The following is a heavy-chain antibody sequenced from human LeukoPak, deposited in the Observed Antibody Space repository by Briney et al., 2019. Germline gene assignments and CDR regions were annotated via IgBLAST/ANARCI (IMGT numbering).Heavy chain of an antibody. D-gene: IGHD3-3*01. Sequence: GGSLRLSCAASGFTFSSYAMHWVRQAPGKGLEWVAVISYDGSNKYYADSVKGRFTISRDNSKNTLYLQMNSLRAEDTAVYYCARDVFRFLEWLLSGDYWGQGTLVTVSS. V-gene: IGHV3-30-3*01. CDR1: GFTFSSYA. CDR3: ARDVFRFLEWLLSGDY. J-gene: IGHJ4*02. CDR2: ISYDGSNK.